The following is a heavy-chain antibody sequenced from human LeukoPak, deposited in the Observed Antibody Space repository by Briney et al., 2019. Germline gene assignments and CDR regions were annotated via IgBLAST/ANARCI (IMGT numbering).Heavy chain of an antibody. Sequence: GASVKVSCKASGYTFTGYYMHWVRQAPGQGLEWMGWISAYNGNTNYAQKLQGRVTMTTDTSTSTAYMELRSLRSDDTAVYYCARAKWLVPEYFDYWGQGTLVTVSS. CDR3: ARAKWLVPEYFDY. D-gene: IGHD6-19*01. CDR2: ISAYNGNT. V-gene: IGHV1-18*04. J-gene: IGHJ4*02. CDR1: GYTFTGYY.